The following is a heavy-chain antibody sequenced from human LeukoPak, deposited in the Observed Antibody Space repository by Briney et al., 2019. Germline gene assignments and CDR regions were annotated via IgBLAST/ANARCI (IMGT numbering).Heavy chain of an antibody. CDR1: GFTFSSYA. J-gene: IGHJ4*02. V-gene: IGHV3-30*04. CDR3: ARERYYTSGSVYNRIDY. CDR2: ISYDGSNK. Sequence: GRSLRLSCAASGFTFSSYAMHWVRQAPGKGLEWVAVISYDGSNKYYADSVKGRFTISRDNSKNTLYLQMNSLRADDTAVYYCARERYYTSGSVYNRIDYWGQGTLVTVSA. D-gene: IGHD3-10*01.